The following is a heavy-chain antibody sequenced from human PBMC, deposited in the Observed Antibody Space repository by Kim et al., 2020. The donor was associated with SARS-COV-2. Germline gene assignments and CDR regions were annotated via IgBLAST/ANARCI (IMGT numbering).Heavy chain of an antibody. J-gene: IGHJ4*02. CDR3: PRRFLDSSGNYHDL. V-gene: IGHV1-69*13. Sequence: SVKVSCKASGGTFGTYPISWVRQAPGQGLEWMGGSIPFFDTTNYAPKFQGRVTMTADDSTRTTYMELSSPKSGDPAVYFCPRRFLDSSGNYHDLWGQG. CDR2: SIPFFDTT. CDR1: GGTFGTYP. D-gene: IGHD3-22*01.